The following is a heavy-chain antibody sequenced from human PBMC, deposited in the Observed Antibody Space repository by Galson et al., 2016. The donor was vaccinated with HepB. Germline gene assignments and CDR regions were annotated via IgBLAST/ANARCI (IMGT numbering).Heavy chain of an antibody. Sequence: SVKVSCKVSGGTSTTSNVNWVRQAPGKGLEWMGGFIPLLGTTKYAEKFQDRLTITADASTGTAFMELRGLNSEDSAMYFCARGTHPYYGSGSYWPIAWFDPWGQGTLVTVSS. D-gene: IGHD3-10*01. CDR1: GGTSTTSN. CDR2: FIPLLGTT. V-gene: IGHV1-69*13. J-gene: IGHJ5*02. CDR3: ARGTHPYYGSGSYWPIAWFDP.